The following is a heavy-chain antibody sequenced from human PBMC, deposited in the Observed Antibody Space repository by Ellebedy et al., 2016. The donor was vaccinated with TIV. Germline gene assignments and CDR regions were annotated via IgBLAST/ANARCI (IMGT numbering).Heavy chain of an antibody. CDR1: GFTFSSYW. V-gene: IGHV3-7*03. J-gene: IGHJ6*02. CDR2: IRQDGSK. D-gene: IGHD4-17*01. CDR3: ARDGAYGDYAPGQYGMDV. Sequence: GGSLRLSCAVSGFTFSSYWMSWVRQAPGKGLEWVANIRQDGSKNYVDSVKGRFTIARDNAQNSLYLQMNRLRVEDTVVYYCARDGAYGDYAPGQYGMDVWGQGTTVIVS.